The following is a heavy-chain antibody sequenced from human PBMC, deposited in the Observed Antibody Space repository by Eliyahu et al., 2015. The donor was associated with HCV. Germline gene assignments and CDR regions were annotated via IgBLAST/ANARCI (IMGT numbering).Heavy chain of an antibody. V-gene: IGHV4-59*01. Sequence: QVQLQESGPGLVKPSETLSLTCTXSGGSITTYYWSWIRQPPGKGLEWIGYIHYSGSTNYNPSLKSRVTISIDMSKNQFSLNLTSVTAADTAMYYCASGGGGIAVTGTGGWFDPWGQGTLVTVSS. CDR1: GGSITTYY. CDR2: IHYSGST. D-gene: IGHD6-19*01. CDR3: ASGGGGIAVTGTGGWFDP. J-gene: IGHJ5*02.